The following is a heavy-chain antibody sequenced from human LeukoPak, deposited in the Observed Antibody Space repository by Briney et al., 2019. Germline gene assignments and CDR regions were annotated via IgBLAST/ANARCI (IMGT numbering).Heavy chain of an antibody. CDR1: GFTFSSYA. Sequence: AGGSLGLSCAASGFTFSSYAMHWVRQAPGKGLEWVAVISYDGSNKYYADSVKGRFTISRDNSKNTLYLQMNSLRAEDTAVYYCARDGGPRGESSFDYWGQGTLVTVSS. CDR2: ISYDGSNK. V-gene: IGHV3-30-3*01. D-gene: IGHD3-16*01. J-gene: IGHJ4*02. CDR3: ARDGGPRGESSFDY.